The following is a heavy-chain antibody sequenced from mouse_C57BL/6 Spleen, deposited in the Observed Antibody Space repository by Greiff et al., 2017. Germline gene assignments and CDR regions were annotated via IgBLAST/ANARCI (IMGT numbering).Heavy chain of an antibody. Sequence: QVHVKQSGPELVKPGASVKISCKASGYAFSSSWMNWVKQRPGKGLEWIGRIYPGDGDTNYNGKFKGKATLTADKSSSTAYMQLSSLTSEDSAVYFCARGGYDSLAYWGQGTLVTVSA. D-gene: IGHD2-4*01. CDR3: ARGGYDSLAY. CDR2: IYPGDGDT. J-gene: IGHJ3*01. V-gene: IGHV1-82*01. CDR1: GYAFSSSW.